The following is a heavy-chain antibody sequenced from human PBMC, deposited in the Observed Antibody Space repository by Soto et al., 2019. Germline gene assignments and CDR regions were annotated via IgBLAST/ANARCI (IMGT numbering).Heavy chain of an antibody. V-gene: IGHV4-38-2*02. CDR2: IYSTGNT. D-gene: IGHD6-19*01. J-gene: IGHJ4*02. CDR1: GDSIRSSSY. CDR3: ARINSAWFKYFDY. Sequence: PSETLSLTCTVSGDSIRSSSYWGWIRQPPGKGLEWIGSIYSTGNTYYNPSLNSQVTISVDTSKNQFSLKLSSVTTADTAVYYCARINSAWFKYFDYWGQGTLVTVSS.